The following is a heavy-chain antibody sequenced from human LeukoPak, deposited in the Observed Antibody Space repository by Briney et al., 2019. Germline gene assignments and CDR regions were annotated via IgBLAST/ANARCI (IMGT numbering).Heavy chain of an antibody. CDR2: IRDKANSYTT. CDR3: ALEMATSGIHY. V-gene: IGHV3-72*01. D-gene: IGHD5-24*01. J-gene: IGHJ4*02. Sequence: VGSLRLSCAASGFTFSDHYMDWVRQAPGKGLEWVGRIRDKANSYTTEYAASVKGRFTISRDDSKNSLYLQVNSLRTEDTAVYYCALEMATSGIHYWVQGTLVTVSS. CDR1: GFTFSDHY.